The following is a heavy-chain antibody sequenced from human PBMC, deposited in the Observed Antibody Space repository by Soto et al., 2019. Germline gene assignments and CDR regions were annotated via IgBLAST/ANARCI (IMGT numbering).Heavy chain of an antibody. CDR1: GYTFSNFA. CDR2: INAGNWNT. J-gene: IGHJ4*02. D-gene: IGHD3-10*01. V-gene: IGHV1-3*01. CDR3: ARVASSFDY. Sequence: QVQLVQSGAEVNKPGASVKVSCKPSGYTFSNFAMHWVRQAPGQRLEWMGWINAGNWNTKYSPKFQGRVTIARDTSASTASMELSSLRSEATAVYYCARVASSFDYWAQGTLVTFSS.